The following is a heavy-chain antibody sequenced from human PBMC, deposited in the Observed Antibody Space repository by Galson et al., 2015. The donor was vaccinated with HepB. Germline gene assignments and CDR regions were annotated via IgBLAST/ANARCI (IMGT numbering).Heavy chain of an antibody. D-gene: IGHD3-10*01. V-gene: IGHV3-23*01. CDR3: AKDRAYYGSGSYFDGTFGY. J-gene: IGHJ4*02. Sequence: SLRLSCAASGFTFSSYAMSWVRQAPGKGLEWVSAISGSGGSTYYADSVKGRFTISRDNSKNTLYLQMNSLRAEDTAVYYCAKDRAYYGSGSYFDGTFGYWGQGTLVTVSS. CDR1: GFTFSSYA. CDR2: ISGSGGST.